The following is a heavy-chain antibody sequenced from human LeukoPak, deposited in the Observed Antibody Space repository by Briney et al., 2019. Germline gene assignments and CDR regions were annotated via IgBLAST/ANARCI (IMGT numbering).Heavy chain of an antibody. CDR2: IYTTGST. CDR3: ARDYYDRSFYYYYMDV. CDR1: GGSINSGSHY. J-gene: IGHJ6*03. V-gene: IGHV4-61*02. D-gene: IGHD3-22*01. Sequence: SETLSLTCTVSGGSINSGSHYWNWIRQPAGKGLEWIGRIYTTGSTNYNPSLKSRVTISVDVSKNQFSLKLSSVTAADTAVYYCARDYYDRSFYYYYMDVWGKGTTVTISS.